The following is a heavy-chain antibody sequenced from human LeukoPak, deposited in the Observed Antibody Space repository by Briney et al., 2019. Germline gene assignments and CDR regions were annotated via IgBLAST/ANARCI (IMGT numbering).Heavy chain of an antibody. CDR1: GGSISSGGYY. V-gene: IGHV4-31*03. D-gene: IGHD1-14*01. Sequence: PSQTLSLTCTDSGGSISSGGYYWSWIRQHPGKGLEWIRYIYYSGSTYYNPSLKSRVTISVDTSKNQFSLKLSSVTTGDTAVYYCARDGRRNTPGPIDYWGQGTLVTVSS. CDR2: IYYSGST. J-gene: IGHJ4*02. CDR3: ARDGRRNTPGPIDY.